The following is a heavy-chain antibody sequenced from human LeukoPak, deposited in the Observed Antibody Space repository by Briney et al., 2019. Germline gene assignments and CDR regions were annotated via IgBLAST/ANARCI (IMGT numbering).Heavy chain of an antibody. CDR1: GFTFSSYA. J-gene: IGHJ4*02. CDR2: ISYDGSNK. Sequence: PGRSLRLSCAASGFTFSSYAMHWVRQAPGKGLEWVAVISYDGSNKYYADSVKGRFTISRDNSKNTLYLQMNSLRAEDTAVYYYARDPYYYGSGSYLDYWGQGTLVTVSS. D-gene: IGHD3-10*01. CDR3: ARDPYYYGSGSYLDY. V-gene: IGHV3-30-3*01.